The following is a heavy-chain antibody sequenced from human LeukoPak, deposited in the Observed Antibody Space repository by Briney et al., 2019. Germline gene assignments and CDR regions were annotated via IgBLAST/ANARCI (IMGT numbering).Heavy chain of an antibody. Sequence: PGGSLRLSCAASGFTFSSHSMSWVRQSPGKGLEWVSSISSSGSYIYYSDSVKGRFIISRDNAKNSMFLQMNSLRAEDTAVYYCAREWELSFDYWGQGTLVSVSP. V-gene: IGHV3-21*01. CDR2: ISSSGSYI. J-gene: IGHJ4*02. D-gene: IGHD1-26*01. CDR1: GFTFSSHS. CDR3: AREWELSFDY.